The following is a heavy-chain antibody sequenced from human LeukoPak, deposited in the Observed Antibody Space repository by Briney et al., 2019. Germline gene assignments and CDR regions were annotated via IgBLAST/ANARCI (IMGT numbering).Heavy chain of an antibody. D-gene: IGHD1/OR15-1a*01. J-gene: IGHJ4*02. CDR1: GFTFSSYA. CDR3: AGSVPNNDY. Sequence: GGSLRLSCAASGFTFSSYAMHWVRQAPGKGLEWVAVISYDGSNKYYADSVKGRFTISRDNSKNTLYLQMNSLRAEDTAVYYCAGSVPNNDYWGQGTLVTVSS. V-gene: IGHV3-30-3*01. CDR2: ISYDGSNK.